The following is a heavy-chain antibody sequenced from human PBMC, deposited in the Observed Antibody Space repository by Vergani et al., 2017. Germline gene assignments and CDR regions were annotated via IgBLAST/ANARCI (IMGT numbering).Heavy chain of an antibody. V-gene: IGHV3-21*01. CDR1: GFTFSSYS. J-gene: IGHJ3*02. CDR3: ARARYYYDSSGAFDI. Sequence: EVQLVESGGGLVKPGGSLRLSCAASGFTFSSYSMNWVRQAPGKGLVWVSSISSSSSYIYYADSVKGRFTISRDNAKNSLYLQMNSLRAEDTAVYYCARARYYYDSSGAFDIWGQGTMVTVSS. D-gene: IGHD3-22*01. CDR2: ISSSSSYI.